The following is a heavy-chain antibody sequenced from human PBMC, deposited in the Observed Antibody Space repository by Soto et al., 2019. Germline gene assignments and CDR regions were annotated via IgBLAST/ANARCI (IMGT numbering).Heavy chain of an antibody. CDR3: ARKYNWNDGSNACDF. J-gene: IGHJ3*01. V-gene: IGHV1-18*01. CDR2: INTYDGNT. D-gene: IGHD1-20*01. CDR1: GYTFFSYS. Sequence: QVQLVQSGGEVKKPGASVKVSCKSSGYTFFSYSIHWVRQAPGQGLEWMGLINTYDGNTEYAQQLQCRVTMTTDTSTSTAYMEVRSLRSDDTAVYYCARKYNWNDGSNACDFWGRGTLVTVSS.